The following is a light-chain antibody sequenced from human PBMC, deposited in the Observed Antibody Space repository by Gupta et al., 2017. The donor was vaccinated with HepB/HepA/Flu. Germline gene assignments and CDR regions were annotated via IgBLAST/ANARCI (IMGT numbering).Light chain of an antibody. V-gene: IGLV1-51*01. J-gene: IGLJ2*01. CDR2: DND. Sequence: QSMLTQPPSFSSAPGQNVTISCSGGPSKLGSNYVSWYQQLPGTAPKLLIYDNDSRHSVIPERFSGTKSGTAGTLSITGLQTGEAADYYCSAGDNIRSDFLFGGGTKMTVL. CDR3: SAGDNIRSDFL. CDR1: PSKLGSNY.